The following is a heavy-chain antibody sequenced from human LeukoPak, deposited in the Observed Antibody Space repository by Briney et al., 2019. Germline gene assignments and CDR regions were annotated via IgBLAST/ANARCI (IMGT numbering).Heavy chain of an antibody. V-gene: IGHV1-24*01. J-gene: IGHJ4*02. D-gene: IGHD6-19*01. CDR3: ARGPPNSSGWYGWYYFDY. CDR2: FDPEDGET. CDR1: GYTLTELS. Sequence: GASVKVSCKVSGYTLTELSMHWVRQAPGKGLEWMGGFDPEDGETIYAQKFQGRVTMTRDTSISTAYMELSRLRSDDTAVYYCARGPPNSSGWYGWYYFDYWGQGTLVTVSS.